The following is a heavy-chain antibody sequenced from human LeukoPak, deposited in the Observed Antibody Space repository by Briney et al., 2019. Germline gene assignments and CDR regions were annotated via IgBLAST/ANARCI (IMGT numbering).Heavy chain of an antibody. CDR2: IYYSGST. CDR3: ARRRGYDFFFDY. J-gene: IGHJ4*02. Sequence: SETLSLTCTVSGVSISSSSYYWGWIRQPPGKGLEWIGSIYYSGSTYYNPSLKSRVTISVDTSKNQFSLKLSSVTAAHAAVYYCARRRGYDFFFDYWGQGTLVTVSS. V-gene: IGHV4-39*01. D-gene: IGHD3-3*01. CDR1: GVSISSSSYY.